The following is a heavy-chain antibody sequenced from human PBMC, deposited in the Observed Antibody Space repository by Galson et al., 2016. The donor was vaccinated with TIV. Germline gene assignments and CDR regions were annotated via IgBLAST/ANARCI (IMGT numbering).Heavy chain of an antibody. CDR2: MSSGGSL. CDR1: ALNVNDNY. Sequence: SLRLSCAASALNVNDNYVTWVRQAPGKGLEWVAIMSSGGSLNYADFVRGRFTVSRDSSKNTLYLQMNSLRTDDTAIYYCTRERRFCGNNCYLSYYYGMDVWGQGTTVTVSS. V-gene: IGHV3-66*02. D-gene: IGHD2-21*01. CDR3: TRERRFCGNNCYLSYYYGMDV. J-gene: IGHJ6*02.